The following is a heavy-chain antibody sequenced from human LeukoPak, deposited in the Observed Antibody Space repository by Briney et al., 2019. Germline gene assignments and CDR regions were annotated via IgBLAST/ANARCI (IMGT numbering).Heavy chain of an antibody. D-gene: IGHD3-10*01. V-gene: IGHV1-24*01. CDR3: ATPSPSGSWYFQH. CDR1: GYTLTESS. Sequence: GASVKVSCKVSGYTLTESSMHWVRQAPGKGLEWMGGFDPEDGETIYAQKFQGRVTMTEDTSTDTAYMELSSLRSDDTAVYYCATPSPSGSWYFQHWGQGTLVTVSS. J-gene: IGHJ1*01. CDR2: FDPEDGET.